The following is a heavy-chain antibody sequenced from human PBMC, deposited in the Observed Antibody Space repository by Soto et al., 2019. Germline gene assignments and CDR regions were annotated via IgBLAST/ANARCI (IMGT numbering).Heavy chain of an antibody. V-gene: IGHV3-30-3*01. Sequence: QVPLVESGGGVVQPGRSLRLSCAASGFTFSGHAMHWVRQVPGKGLEWVAVILYDGSNKYYADSVKGRFTISRDISKNTLYLQLNSLRAEDTAVYYCAKVHRLGGYGGWFDPWGQGTLVTVSS. J-gene: IGHJ5*02. CDR1: GFTFSGHA. CDR3: AKVHRLGGYGGWFDP. D-gene: IGHD5-12*01. CDR2: ILYDGSNK.